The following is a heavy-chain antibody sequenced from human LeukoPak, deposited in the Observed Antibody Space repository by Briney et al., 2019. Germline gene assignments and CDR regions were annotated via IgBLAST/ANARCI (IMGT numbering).Heavy chain of an antibody. J-gene: IGHJ4*02. V-gene: IGHV3-7*03. CDR2: IKQDGSEK. Sequence: GGSLRLSCAASGFTFSSYWMSWVRQAPGKGLEWVANIKQDGSEKYYVDSVKGRFTISRDNAKNSLYLQMNSLRAEDTAVYYCARGVGSGSRLRAGDYWGQGTLVTVSS. CDR1: GFTFSSYW. D-gene: IGHD1-26*01. CDR3: ARGVGSGSRLRAGDY.